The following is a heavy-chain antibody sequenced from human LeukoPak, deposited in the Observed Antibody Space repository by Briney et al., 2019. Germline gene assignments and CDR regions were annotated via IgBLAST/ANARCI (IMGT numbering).Heavy chain of an antibody. D-gene: IGHD6-19*01. CDR3: ARSGAFNGWSREIPL. Sequence: QPGRSLRLSCAASGFIFSNYPMHWVRQAPGKGLEWVAVISYDGSTKYYADSLKGRFTISRDNSNNTLYLQMNSLRPEDAAVYYCARSGAFNGWSREIPLWGQGTLVTVSS. V-gene: IGHV3-30*04. CDR1: GFIFSNYP. J-gene: IGHJ4*02. CDR2: ISYDGSTK.